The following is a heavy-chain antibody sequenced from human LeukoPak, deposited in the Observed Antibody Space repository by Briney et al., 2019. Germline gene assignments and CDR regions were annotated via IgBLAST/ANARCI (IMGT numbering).Heavy chain of an antibody. CDR3: ARHLTAYYYDSSGYN. CDR1: GYTFTGYY. D-gene: IGHD3-22*01. V-gene: IGHV1-2*06. Sequence: GASVKVSCKASGYTFTGYYMHWVRQAPGQGLEWMGRINPNSGGTNYAQKFQGRVTMTRDTSISTAHMELSRLRSDDTAVYYCARHLTAYYYDSSGYNWGQGTLVTVSS. CDR2: INPNSGGT. J-gene: IGHJ4*02.